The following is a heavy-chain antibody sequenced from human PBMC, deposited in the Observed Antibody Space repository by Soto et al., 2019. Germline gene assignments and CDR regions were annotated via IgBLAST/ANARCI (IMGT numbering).Heavy chain of an antibody. V-gene: IGHV4-31*03. J-gene: IGHJ4*02. CDR1: GGSISSGGYY. D-gene: IGHD6-13*01. Sequence: QVQLQESGPGLVKPSQTLSLTCTVSGGSISSGGYYWSWIRQHPGKGLEWIGYIYYSGSTYYNPSRKRRMTISVDTSKNQFTRKLRSVTAADTAVYYCARTQQLVIDYWGQGTLVTVSS. CDR2: IYYSGST. CDR3: ARTQQLVIDY.